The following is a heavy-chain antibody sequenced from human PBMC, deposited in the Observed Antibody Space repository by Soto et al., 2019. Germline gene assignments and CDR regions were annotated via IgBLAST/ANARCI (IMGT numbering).Heavy chain of an antibody. Sequence: QVQLVQSGAEVKKPGSSVKVSCKASGGTFSSYAISWVRQAPGQGLEWIGGIIPIFGTANYAQKFQGRFTITADESTSTAYMELSSLRSEATAVYYCARGVYSVYDPHFDYWGQGTLVTVSS. D-gene: IGHD5-12*01. CDR1: GGTFSSYA. V-gene: IGHV1-69*12. CDR3: ARGVYSVYDPHFDY. J-gene: IGHJ4*02. CDR2: IIPIFGTA.